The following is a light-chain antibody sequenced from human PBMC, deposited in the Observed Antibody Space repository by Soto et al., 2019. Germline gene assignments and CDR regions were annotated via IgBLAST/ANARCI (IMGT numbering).Light chain of an antibody. J-gene: IGLJ2*01. V-gene: IGLV1-40*01. CDR1: SSNIGAGYD. CDR3: QSYDSSLNGPVL. Sequence: QSVLTQPPSVSGAPGQRVTISCTGSSSNIGAGYDVHWYQQLPGTAPKLLIYSNSNRPSGVPDRFSGSKSGTSASLAITGLQAEDEADYYCQSYDSSLNGPVLFGGGTKLTVL. CDR2: SNS.